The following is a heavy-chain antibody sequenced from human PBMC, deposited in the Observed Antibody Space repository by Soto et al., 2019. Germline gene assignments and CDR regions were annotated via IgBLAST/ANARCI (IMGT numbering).Heavy chain of an antibody. D-gene: IGHD1-20*01. Sequence: PSATLALTCPVSSWSIGVTNVFWGGVRQPPGSGLEWIGNFDYSGTAYFSPSLATRVTFHVDTSKNQFSLTLYSVTAADTAVYYCARITGRHLDYWGQGILVTVSS. CDR3: ARITGRHLDY. V-gene: IGHV4-39*01. CDR1: SWSIGVTNVF. CDR2: FDYSGTA. J-gene: IGHJ4*02.